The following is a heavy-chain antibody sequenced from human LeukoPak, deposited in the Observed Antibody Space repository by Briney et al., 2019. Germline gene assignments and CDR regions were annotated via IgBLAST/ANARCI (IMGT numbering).Heavy chain of an antibody. CDR2: ISSSGSTI. V-gene: IGHV3-48*03. J-gene: IGHJ4*02. CDR3: ARKDSAGDYFDY. Sequence: PGGSLRLSCAASGFTFSSYAMSWVRQAPGKGLEWVSYISSSGSTIYYADSVKGRFTISRDNAKNSLYLQMNSLRAEDTAVYYCARKDSAGDYFDYWGQGTLVTVSS. D-gene: IGHD2-15*01. CDR1: GFTFSSYA.